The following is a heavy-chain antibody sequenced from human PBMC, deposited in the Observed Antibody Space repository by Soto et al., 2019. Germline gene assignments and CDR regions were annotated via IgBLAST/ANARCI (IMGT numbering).Heavy chain of an antibody. CDR1: GFTFSSYS. V-gene: IGHV3-48*01. D-gene: IGHD3-9*01. CDR3: ARGRERYFDWLSSDCRWFDP. CDR2: ISSSSSTI. J-gene: IGHJ5*02. Sequence: PGGSLRLSCAASGFTFSSYSMNWVRQAPGKGLEWVSYISSSSSTIYYADSVKGRFTISRDNAKNSLYLQMNSLRAEDTAVYYCARGRERYFDWLSSDCRWFDPWGQGTLVTVSS.